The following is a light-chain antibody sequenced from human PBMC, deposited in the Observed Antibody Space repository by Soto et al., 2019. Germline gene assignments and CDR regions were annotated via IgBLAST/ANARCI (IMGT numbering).Light chain of an antibody. CDR1: SSDVGGYNY. CDR3: SSYKTSSTHWV. V-gene: IGLV2-14*01. J-gene: IGLJ3*02. CDR2: EVS. Sequence: QSALPQPASVSVSPGQSITISCTGTSSDVGGYNYVSWYQQHPGKDPKLMIYEVSNRPSGFSNRFSGSKSGNTASLTISGLQAEDEADYYCSSYKTSSTHWVFGGGTKVTAL.